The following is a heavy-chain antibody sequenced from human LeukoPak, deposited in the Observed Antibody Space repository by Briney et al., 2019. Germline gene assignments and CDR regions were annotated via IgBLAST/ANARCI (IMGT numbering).Heavy chain of an antibody. J-gene: IGHJ2*01. CDR1: GYTFTSYY. Sequence: GASVKVSCKTSGYTFTSYYMHWVRQAPGQGLEWMGIISPSGGSTSYAQKFQGRVTMTRDMSTSTVYMELSSLRSEDTAVYYCASQTTVTTWYFDLWGRGTLVTVSS. CDR2: ISPSGGST. V-gene: IGHV1-46*01. CDR3: ASQTTVTTWYFDL. D-gene: IGHD4-17*01.